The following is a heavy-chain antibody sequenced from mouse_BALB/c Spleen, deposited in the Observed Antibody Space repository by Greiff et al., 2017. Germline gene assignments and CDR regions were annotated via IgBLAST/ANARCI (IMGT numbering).Heavy chain of an antibody. J-gene: IGHJ4*01. Sequence: VQLQQSGAELVRPGTSVKVSCKASGYAFTNYLIEWVKQRPGQGLEWIGVINPGSGGTNYNEKFKGKATLTADKSSSTAYMQLSSLTSDDSAVYFCAREDRYDGVYYAMDYWGQGTSVTVSS. V-gene: IGHV1-54*01. CDR3: AREDRYDGVYYAMDY. CDR2: INPGSGGT. CDR1: GYAFTNYL. D-gene: IGHD2-14*01.